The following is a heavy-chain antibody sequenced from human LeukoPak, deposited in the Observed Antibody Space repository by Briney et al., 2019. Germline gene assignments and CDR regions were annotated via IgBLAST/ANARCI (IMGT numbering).Heavy chain of an antibody. D-gene: IGHD3-16*01. CDR1: GGPISSYY. CDR3: ARITHANLYYYYYYMDV. CDR2: IYYSGST. J-gene: IGHJ6*03. V-gene: IGHV4-59*01. Sequence: PSETLSLTCTVSGGPISSYYWSWIRQPPGKGLEWIGYIYYSGSTNYNPSLKSRVTISVDTSKNQFSLKLSSVTAADTAVYYCARITHANLYYYYYYMDVWGTGTTVTVSS.